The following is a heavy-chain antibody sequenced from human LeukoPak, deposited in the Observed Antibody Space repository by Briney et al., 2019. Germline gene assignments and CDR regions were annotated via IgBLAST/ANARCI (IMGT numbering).Heavy chain of an antibody. J-gene: IGHJ4*02. CDR1: GSAFSSYA. CDR3: AKAGIAVAGTYGY. Sequence: GGSLRLSCAASGSAFSSYAMSWVRQAPGKGLEWVSAISGSGGSTYYADSVKGRFTISRDNSKNTLYLQMNSLRAEDTAVYYCAKAGIAVAGTYGYWGQGTLVTVSS. V-gene: IGHV3-23*01. D-gene: IGHD6-19*01. CDR2: ISGSGGST.